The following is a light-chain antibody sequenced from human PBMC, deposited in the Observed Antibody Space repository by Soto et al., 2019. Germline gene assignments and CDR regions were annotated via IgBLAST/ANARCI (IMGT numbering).Light chain of an antibody. CDR1: QSVSSSY. J-gene: IGKJ1*01. Sequence: EIVLTQSPGTLSLSPGERATLSGRASQSVSSSYLAWYQQKPGQAPRLLIYGASSRATGIPDRFSGSGSGTDFTLTISRLEPEDFAVYYCQQYGSSPFVTFGQGTKVDIK. CDR2: GAS. V-gene: IGKV3-20*01. CDR3: QQYGSSPFVT.